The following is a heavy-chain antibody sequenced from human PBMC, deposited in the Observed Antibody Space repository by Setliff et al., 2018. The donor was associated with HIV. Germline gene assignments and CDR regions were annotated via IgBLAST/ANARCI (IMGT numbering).Heavy chain of an antibody. J-gene: IGHJ3*02. D-gene: IGHD5-12*01. Sequence: PGGSLRLSCAASGFTFSDFWMSWVRQAPGKGLEWVANIKQDSVDSYVDSVKGRFSISRDNAKNSLFLQLSSLRVEDTAVYYCARVWRTDGYNRMAFDIWGQGTMVTVSS. CDR1: GFTFSDFW. CDR2: IKQDSVD. CDR3: ARVWRTDGYNRMAFDI. V-gene: IGHV3-7*03.